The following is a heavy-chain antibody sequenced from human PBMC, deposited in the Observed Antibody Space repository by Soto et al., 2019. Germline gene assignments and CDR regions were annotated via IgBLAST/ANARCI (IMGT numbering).Heavy chain of an antibody. V-gene: IGHV3-15*07. CDR1: GFTFNTAW. CDR2: IKSKGNGGTI. Sequence: GGSLRLSCAASGFTFNTAWMNWVRQSPGKGLEWVGRIKSKGNGGTIDYAAPVKGRFTISRDDSKNTLYLEMNGLNTEDTAVYYYAKSGETSVYYDSSGYFSRPQRGWGQGTLVTVSS. D-gene: IGHD3-22*01. CDR3: AKSGETSVYYDSSGYFSRPQRG. J-gene: IGHJ4*02.